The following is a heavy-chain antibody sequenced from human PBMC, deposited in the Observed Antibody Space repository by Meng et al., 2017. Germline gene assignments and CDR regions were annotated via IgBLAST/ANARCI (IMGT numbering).Heavy chain of an antibody. J-gene: IGHJ4*02. CDR3: AYATTVSN. Sequence: LQQLGAGLLAPSDAPSLTCAVDGGSFRGYICRCIRQPPGKGLEWIGEINHSGCTNYTPSLTSRVTISVDTSKNQFSLKLSSVTAADTAVYYCAYATTVSNWGQGTLVTVSS. V-gene: IGHV4-34*01. CDR1: GGSFRGYI. D-gene: IGHD4-11*01. CDR2: INHSGCT.